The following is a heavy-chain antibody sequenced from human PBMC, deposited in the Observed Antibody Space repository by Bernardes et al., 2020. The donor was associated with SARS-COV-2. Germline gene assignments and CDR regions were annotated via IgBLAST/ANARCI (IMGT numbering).Heavy chain of an antibody. Sequence: LSLTCTVSGGPISSYYWSWIRQPPGKGLEWIGYIYYSGSTNYNPSLKSRVTISVDTSKNQFSLKLSSVTAADTAVYYCARGGSGYLRYYFDYWGQGTLVTVSS. CDR1: GGPISSYY. V-gene: IGHV4-59*01. CDR2: IYYSGST. D-gene: IGHD3-3*01. CDR3: ARGGSGYLRYYFDY. J-gene: IGHJ4*02.